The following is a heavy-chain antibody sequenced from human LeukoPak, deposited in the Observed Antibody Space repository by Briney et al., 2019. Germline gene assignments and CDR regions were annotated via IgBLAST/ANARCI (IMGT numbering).Heavy chain of an antibody. CDR1: GFTFSGSA. Sequence: GGSLRLSCAASGFTFSGSAMHWVRQASGKGLEWVGRIRSKPNNYATAYAASVKGRFSISRDDSKNTAYLQMNSLKTEDTAVYYCTRGVPSIAAAGDFDYWGQGTLVTVSS. CDR3: TRGVPSIAAAGDFDY. CDR2: IRSKPNNYAT. J-gene: IGHJ4*02. V-gene: IGHV3-73*01. D-gene: IGHD6-13*01.